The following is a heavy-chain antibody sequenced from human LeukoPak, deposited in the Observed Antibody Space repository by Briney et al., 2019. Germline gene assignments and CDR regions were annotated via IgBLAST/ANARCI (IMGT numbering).Heavy chain of an antibody. V-gene: IGHV3-48*03. J-gene: IGHJ6*04. D-gene: IGHD3-10*02. CDR2: ISSSGSTI. CDR3: AELGITMIGGV. Sequence: AGGSLRLSCAASGFTFSSYEMNWVRQAPGKGLEWVSYISSSGSTIYYADSVKGRFTISRDNGKNSLYLQMNSLRAEDKAVYYCAELGITMIGGVWGKGTTVTISS. CDR1: GFTFSSYE.